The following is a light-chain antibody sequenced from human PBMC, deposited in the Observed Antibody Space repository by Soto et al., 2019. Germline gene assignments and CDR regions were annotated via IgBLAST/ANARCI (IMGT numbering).Light chain of an antibody. CDR1: QSLLHSDGKTY. J-gene: IGKJ1*01. Sequence: IVMTQTPLSLSVTPGQSASISCKSSQSLLHSDGKTYLYWYLQKPGPSPQLLIYEVSNRLSGVPERFSGSGSGTDFTLKISRVEAEDVGLYYCMQSIQLRTFGQGTKVDIK. CDR2: EVS. CDR3: MQSIQLRT. V-gene: IGKV2D-29*02.